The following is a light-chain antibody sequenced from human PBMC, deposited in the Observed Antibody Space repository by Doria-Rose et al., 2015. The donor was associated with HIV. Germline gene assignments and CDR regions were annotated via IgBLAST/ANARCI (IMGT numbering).Light chain of an antibody. CDR1: QSLLYTSKNY. J-gene: IGKJ3*01. CDR2: WAS. CDR3: QQYYDTPS. Sequence: SLGERATLNCKSNQSLLYTSKNYLAWYQQKPGQPPKLLIYWASTRQSGVPARFSGSGSGTDFTLTISSLEAEDVEVYYCQQYYDTPSFGPGTTVDIK. V-gene: IGKV4-1*01.